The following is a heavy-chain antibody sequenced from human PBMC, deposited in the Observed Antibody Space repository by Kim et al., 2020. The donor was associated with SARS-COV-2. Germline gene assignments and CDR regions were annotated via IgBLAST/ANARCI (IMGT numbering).Heavy chain of an antibody. V-gene: IGHV3-43*01. CDR3: AKGDYSYGFDY. CDR1: GFTFDDYT. D-gene: IGHD5-18*01. Sequence: GGSLRLSCAASGFTFDDYTMHWVRQAPGKGLEWVSLISWDGGSTYYADSVKGRFTISRDNSKNSLYLQMNRLRTEDTALYYCAKGDYSYGFDYWGQGTLVTGSS. J-gene: IGHJ4*02. CDR2: ISWDGGST.